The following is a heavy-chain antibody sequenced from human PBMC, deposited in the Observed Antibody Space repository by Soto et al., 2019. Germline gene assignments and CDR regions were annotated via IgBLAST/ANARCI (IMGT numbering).Heavy chain of an antibody. CDR3: ALDFLYYDSSGYPSYGMDV. CDR2: IIPILGIA. D-gene: IGHD3-22*01. CDR1: GGTFSSYT. Sequence: GASVKVSCKASGGTFSSYTISWVRQAPGQGLEWMGRIIPILGIANYAQKFQGRVTITADKSTSTAYMELSSLRSDDTAVYYCALDFLYYDSSGYPSYGMDVWGQGTTVTSP. J-gene: IGHJ6*02. V-gene: IGHV1-69*02.